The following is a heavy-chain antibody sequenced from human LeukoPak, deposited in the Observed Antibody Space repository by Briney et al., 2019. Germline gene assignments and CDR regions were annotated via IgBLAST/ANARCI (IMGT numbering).Heavy chain of an antibody. V-gene: IGHV3-NL1*01. D-gene: IGHD3-10*01. CDR3: AGNYGPYYFDY. CDR1: GFTFSSYG. Sequence: PGGSLRLSCAASGFTFSSYGMHWVRQAPGKGLEWVSVVSGSGSSTDYADSVKGRFTISRDNSKNTLYLQMNSLRAEDTAGYYCAGNYGPYYFDYWGQGTLVTVSS. CDR2: VSGSGSST. J-gene: IGHJ4*02.